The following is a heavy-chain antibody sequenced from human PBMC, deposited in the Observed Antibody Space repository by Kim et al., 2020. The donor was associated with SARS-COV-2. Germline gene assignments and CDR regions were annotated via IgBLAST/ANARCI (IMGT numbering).Heavy chain of an antibody. V-gene: IGHV3-11*04. CDR2: IRSSGTTM. J-gene: IGHJ4*02. CDR3: ARVVSGYSFDY. D-gene: IGHD3-22*01. CDR1: GFTFSDYY. Sequence: GGSLRLSCAASGFTFSDYYISWIRQAPGKGLEWVSYIRSSGTTMLYADSLKGRFVISRDNAKNSVYLQMNTLTVEDTAVYYCARVVSGYSFDYWGQGILVRVSS.